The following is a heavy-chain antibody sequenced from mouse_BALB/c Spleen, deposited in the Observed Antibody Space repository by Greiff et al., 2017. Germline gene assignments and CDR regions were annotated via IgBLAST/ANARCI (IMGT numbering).Heavy chain of an antibody. Sequence: EVKVVESGGGLVQPGGSRKLSCAASGFTFSSFGMHWVRQAPEKGLEWVAYISSGSSTIYYADTVKGRFTISRDNPKNTLFLQMTSLRSEDTAMYYCARGGSSGYVFAYWGQGTLVTVSA. V-gene: IGHV5-17*02. CDR1: GFTFSSFG. D-gene: IGHD3-1*01. CDR3: ARGGSSGYVFAY. J-gene: IGHJ3*01. CDR2: ISSGSSTI.